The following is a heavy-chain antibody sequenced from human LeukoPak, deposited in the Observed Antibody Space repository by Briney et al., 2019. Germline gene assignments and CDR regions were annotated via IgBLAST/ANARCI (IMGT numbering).Heavy chain of an antibody. D-gene: IGHD5-18*01. CDR1: GFTFSDYY. CDR3: VSPAEEIQLWLKTLQFDY. Sequence: GGSLRLSCAASGFTFSDYYMNWIRQAPGKGLEWISYTSSSGRTIFYADSVKGRFTISRDNSKNTLYLQMNSLRAEDTAVYYCVSPAEEIQLWLKTLQFDYWGQGTLVTVSS. CDR2: TSSSGRTI. J-gene: IGHJ4*02. V-gene: IGHV3-11*04.